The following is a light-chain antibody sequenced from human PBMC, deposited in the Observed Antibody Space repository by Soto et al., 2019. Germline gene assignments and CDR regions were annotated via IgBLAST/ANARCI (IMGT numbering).Light chain of an antibody. CDR1: QSVSSH. J-gene: IGKJ4*01. Sequence: EIVMTQSPATLSVSPGETATLSCRASQSVSSHLTWYQQKRGQTPKLLIYVASTRATGIPPRFSGSGSGPEFTLTISSLQSEDFVVYYCQQYNVWPLAFGGGTKVDFK. V-gene: IGKV3-15*01. CDR3: QQYNVWPLA. CDR2: VAS.